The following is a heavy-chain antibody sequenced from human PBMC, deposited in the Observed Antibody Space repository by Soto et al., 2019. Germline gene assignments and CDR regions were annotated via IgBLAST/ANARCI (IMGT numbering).Heavy chain of an antibody. J-gene: IGHJ4*02. CDR1: GYSISSSNW. CDR3: ARREIQGPIDY. Sequence: QVQLQESGPGLVKPSDTLSLTCAVSGYSISSSNWWGWIRQPPGKGLEWIGYIDYSGTTYYNPSLKSRVTVSVDTSKHQFSLRLTSVTAVDTAVYYCARREIQGPIDYWGQGTLVTVSS. D-gene: IGHD1-26*01. CDR2: IDYSGTT. V-gene: IGHV4-28*01.